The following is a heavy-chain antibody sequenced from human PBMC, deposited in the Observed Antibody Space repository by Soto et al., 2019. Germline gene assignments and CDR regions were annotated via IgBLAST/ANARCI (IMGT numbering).Heavy chain of an antibody. J-gene: IGHJ3*01. CDR2: ITGDGSFT. CDR1: GFTFSTYT. V-gene: IGHV3-21*01. Sequence: EGQLVESGGGLVQPGGSRRLSCGGSGFTFSTYTMHWVRQAPGKGLEWVASITGDGSFTYYADSVKGRFTISRDDAKSSLFGQMNRLRAEDTAVYYGVRDQPHDDVYASSGYGRSGFERGGHGTMGTVAS. D-gene: IGHD5-12*01. CDR3: VRDQPHDDVYASSGYGRSGFER.